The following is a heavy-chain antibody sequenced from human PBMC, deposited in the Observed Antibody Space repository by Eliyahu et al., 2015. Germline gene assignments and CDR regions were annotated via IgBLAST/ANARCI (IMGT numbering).Heavy chain of an antibody. CDR2: IYYSGST. CDR3: ARDPKPLVGTRGAFDI. CDR1: XGSISSYY. V-gene: IGHV4-59*01. Sequence: QVQLQESGPGLVKPSETLSLTCTVSXGSISSYYWSWIRQPXGKGLXWIGYIYYSGSTNYNPSLKSRVTISVDTSKNQFSLKLSSVTAADTAVYYCARDPKPLVGTRGAFDIWGQGTMVTVSS. D-gene: IGHD5-12*01. J-gene: IGHJ3*02.